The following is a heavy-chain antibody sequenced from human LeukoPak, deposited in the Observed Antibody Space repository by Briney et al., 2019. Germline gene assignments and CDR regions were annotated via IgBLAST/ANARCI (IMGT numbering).Heavy chain of an antibody. CDR3: ARPRYSSSWDIFDY. CDR2: INWNGGST. V-gene: IGHV3-20*04. D-gene: IGHD6-13*01. Sequence: GGSLRLSCADSGFTFNNYGMSWVRQAPGKGLEWVSGINWNGGSTGYADSVKGRFTISRDNAKNSLYLQMNSLRAEDTALYYCARPRYSSSWDIFDYWGQGTLVTVSS. J-gene: IGHJ4*02. CDR1: GFTFNNYG.